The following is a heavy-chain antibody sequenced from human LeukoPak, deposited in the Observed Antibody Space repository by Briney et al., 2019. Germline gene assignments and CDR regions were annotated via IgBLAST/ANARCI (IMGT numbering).Heavy chain of an antibody. CDR3: AKAGLRFLEWLVDY. V-gene: IGHV3-30*02. CDR1: GFTFSSYW. D-gene: IGHD3-3*01. J-gene: IGHJ4*02. CDR2: IRYDGSNK. Sequence: GGSLRLSCAASGFTFSSYWMHWVRQAPGKGLEWVAFIRYDGSNKYYADSVKGRFTISRDNSKNTLYLQMNSLRAEDTAVYYCAKAGLRFLEWLVDYWGQGTLVTVSS.